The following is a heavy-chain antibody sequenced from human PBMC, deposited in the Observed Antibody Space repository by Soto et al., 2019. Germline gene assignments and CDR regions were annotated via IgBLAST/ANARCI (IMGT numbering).Heavy chain of an antibody. CDR1: GGSISSYY. D-gene: IGHD6-19*01. CDR3: ARTYSSGWYAYFQH. V-gene: IGHV4-59*01. CDR2: IYYSGST. Sequence: SETLSLTCTVSGGSISSYYWSWIRQPPGKGLEWIGYIYYSGSTNYNPSLKSRVTISVDTSKNQFSLKLSSVTAADTAVYYCARTYSSGWYAYFQHWGQGTMVTVYS. J-gene: IGHJ1*01.